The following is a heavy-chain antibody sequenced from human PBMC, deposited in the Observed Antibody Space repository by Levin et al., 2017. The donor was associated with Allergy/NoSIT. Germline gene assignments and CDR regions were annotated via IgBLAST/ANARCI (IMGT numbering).Heavy chain of an antibody. CDR3: AREEGWGYHYGMDV. D-gene: IGHD3-16*02. V-gene: IGHV3-7*01. J-gene: IGHJ6*02. CDR2: IKQDGSET. Sequence: AGGSLRLSCAASGFTFTSFWMTWVRQAPGKGLEWVANIKQDGSETYYVDSVKGRFTISRDNAKNSVYLQMNSLRVDDTAVYYGAREEGWGYHYGMDVWGQGTTVTVSS. CDR1: GFTFTSFW.